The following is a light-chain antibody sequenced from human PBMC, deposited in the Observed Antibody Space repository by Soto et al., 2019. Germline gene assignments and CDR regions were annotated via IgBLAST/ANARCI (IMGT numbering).Light chain of an antibody. CDR2: GVS. V-gene: IGKV3-15*01. CDR1: QSVRSTY. CDR3: QQYGDWPLT. J-gene: IGKJ4*01. Sequence: MTQSPSTLSASVGDRATLSCRASQSVRSTYLAWYQQKPGQAPRLLIFGVSNRAAGIPARFSGSGSGTEFTLTISSLQSEDFAVYYCQQYGDWPLTFGGGTKVEIK.